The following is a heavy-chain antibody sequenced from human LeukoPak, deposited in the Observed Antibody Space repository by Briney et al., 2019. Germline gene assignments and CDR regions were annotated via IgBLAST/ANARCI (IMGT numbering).Heavy chain of an antibody. Sequence: GGSLRLSCAASGFTFSSYSMNWVRQAPGKGLEWVSSISSSSSYIYYADSVKGRFTISRDNAKNSLYLQMNSLRAEDTAVYYCARLQDRPNYYDSSPLAMDVWGKGTTVTVSS. CDR1: GFTFSSYS. D-gene: IGHD3-22*01. J-gene: IGHJ6*04. V-gene: IGHV3-21*01. CDR2: ISSSSSYI. CDR3: ARLQDRPNYYDSSPLAMDV.